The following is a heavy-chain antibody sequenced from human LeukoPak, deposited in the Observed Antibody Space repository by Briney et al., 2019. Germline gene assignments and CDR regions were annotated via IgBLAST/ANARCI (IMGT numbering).Heavy chain of an antibody. D-gene: IGHD6-13*01. CDR1: GASVSSGSYY. Sequence: PSETLSLTCTVSGASVSSGSYYWSWIRQPPGKGLEWIGYIYYGGSTNYNPSLKSRVTLSVDTSKNQFSLKLSSVTAADTAVYYCARRVGSSWSIASRGWFDPWGQGILVTVSS. CDR3: ARRVGSSWSIASRGWFDP. CDR2: IYYGGST. J-gene: IGHJ5*02. V-gene: IGHV4-61*01.